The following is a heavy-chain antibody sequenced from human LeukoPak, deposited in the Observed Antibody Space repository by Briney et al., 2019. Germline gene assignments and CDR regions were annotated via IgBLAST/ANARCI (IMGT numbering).Heavy chain of an antibody. V-gene: IGHV5-51*01. CDR3: ARGVDTAMVTFDY. Sequence: GASLKISCKGSGYSFTSYWIGWVRQLPGKGLEWMGIIYPGDSDTRYSPSFQGQVTISADTSISTAYLQWSSLKASDTAMYYCARGVDTAMVTFDYWGQGTLVTVSS. J-gene: IGHJ4*02. D-gene: IGHD5-18*01. CDR2: IYPGDSDT. CDR1: GYSFTSYW.